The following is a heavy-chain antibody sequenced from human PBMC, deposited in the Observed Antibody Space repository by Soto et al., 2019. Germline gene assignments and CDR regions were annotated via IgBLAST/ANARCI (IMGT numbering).Heavy chain of an antibody. Sequence: SETLSLTCSVSGGSISSYYWNWIRQPPGKGLEWIGYTQNSGSTNYHPSLKSRVTISVDTSKNQFSLKLSSVTAADTAVYYCARQGPYGMDVWGQGTTVTVSS. V-gene: IGHV4-59*08. J-gene: IGHJ6*02. CDR3: ARQGPYGMDV. CDR2: TQNSGST. CDR1: GGSISSYY.